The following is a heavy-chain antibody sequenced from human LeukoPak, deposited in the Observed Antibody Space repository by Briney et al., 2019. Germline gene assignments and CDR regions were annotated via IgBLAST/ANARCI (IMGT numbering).Heavy chain of an antibody. CDR3: ARDWLYCSSTSCYNYYYYYMDV. CDR2: ISYDGSNK. V-gene: IGHV3-30*01. J-gene: IGHJ6*03. CDR1: GFTFSSYA. D-gene: IGHD2-2*02. Sequence: GGSLRLSCAASGFTFSSYAMHWVRQAPGKGLEWVAVISYDGSNKYYADSVKGRFTISRDNSKNTLYLQMNSLRAEDTAVYYCARDWLYCSSTSCYNYYYYYMDVWGKGTTVTVSS.